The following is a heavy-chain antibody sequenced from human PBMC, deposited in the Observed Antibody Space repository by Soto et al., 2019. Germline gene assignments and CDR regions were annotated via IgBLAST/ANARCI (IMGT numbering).Heavy chain of an antibody. CDR2: ISGSGGST. J-gene: IGHJ6*03. CDR1: GFTFSSYA. D-gene: IGHD3-10*01. V-gene: IGHV3-23*01. CDR3: AKDMGYYYYYMDV. Sequence: EVQLLESGGGLVQPGGSLRLSCAASGFTFSSYAMSWVRQAPGKGLEWVSAISGSGGSTYYADSVKGRFTISRDNSKNTLYLRMNSLRAEDTAVYYCAKDMGYYYYYMDVWGKGTTVTVSS.